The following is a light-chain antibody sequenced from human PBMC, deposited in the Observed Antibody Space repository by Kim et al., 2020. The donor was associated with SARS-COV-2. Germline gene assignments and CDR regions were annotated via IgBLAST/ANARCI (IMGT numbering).Light chain of an antibody. CDR3: MQSIQLRT. V-gene: IGKV2D-29*02. Sequence: QPASISCKSSRSLLHSDGRTYLYWFLQRPGQSPQILIYEAVNRFPEVPDRFSGSGSGTDFILKISRVEAEDVGVYYCMQSIQLRTFGQGTRLEIK. CDR1: RSLLHSDGRTY. J-gene: IGKJ5*01. CDR2: EAV.